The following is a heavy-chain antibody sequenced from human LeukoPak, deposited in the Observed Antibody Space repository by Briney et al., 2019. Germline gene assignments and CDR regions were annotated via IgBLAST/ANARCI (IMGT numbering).Heavy chain of an antibody. J-gene: IGHJ6*03. CDR1: GYTFTSYD. Sequence: ASVKVSCKASGYTFTSYDINWVRQATGQGLEWMGWMNPNSGNTGYAQKFQGRVTITRNTSISTAYMELSSLRSEDTAVYYCARGARYYYYMDVWGKGTTVTVSS. V-gene: IGHV1-8*03. CDR2: MNPNSGNT. CDR3: ARGARYYYYMDV.